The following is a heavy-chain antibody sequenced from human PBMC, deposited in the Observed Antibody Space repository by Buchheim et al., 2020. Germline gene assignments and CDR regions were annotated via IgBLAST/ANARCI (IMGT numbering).Heavy chain of an antibody. CDR1: GGSMDPYY. CDR2: IYYNGII. J-gene: IGHJ3*02. V-gene: IGHV4-59*01. Sequence: QVQLQESGPGVVKPSETLSLTCTVSGGSMDPYYWSWIRQTPGKGLEWIGFIYYNGIINYNPSLNGRVTISLDTSKNQFSLRVMSVTAADTAVYYCARDAGPRLGFDALDIWGQGT. D-gene: IGHD6-19*01. CDR3: ARDAGPRLGFDALDI.